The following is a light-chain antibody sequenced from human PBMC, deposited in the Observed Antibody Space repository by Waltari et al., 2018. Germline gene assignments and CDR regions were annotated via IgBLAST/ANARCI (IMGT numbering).Light chain of an antibody. CDR1: NVGSKS. V-gene: IGLV3-21*02. Sequence: SYVLTQPPSASVATGETARITCGGENVGSKSVHWYQQKPGQAPLLVVYDDRARPSGIPDRFSASNSGNTATLTITRVENGDEADYYCQVWDTTSDRVVFGGGTKLTVL. CDR3: QVWDTTSDRVV. J-gene: IGLJ2*01. CDR2: DDR.